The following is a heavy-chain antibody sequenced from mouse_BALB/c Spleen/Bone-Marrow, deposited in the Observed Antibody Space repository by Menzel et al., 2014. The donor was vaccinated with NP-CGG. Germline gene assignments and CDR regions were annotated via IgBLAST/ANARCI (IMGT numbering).Heavy chain of an antibody. CDR1: GYSFTGYF. CDR2: INPYNGDT. J-gene: IGHJ4*01. D-gene: IGHD2-3*01. Sequence: VQLQQPGPELVKPGAPVKISCKASGYSFTGYFMNWVMQSHGKSLEWIGRINPYNGDTFYNQKFKGKATLTVDKSSSTAHMELRSLASEDSAVYYCARGGLLRAMDYWGQGTSVTVSS. CDR3: ARGGLLRAMDY. V-gene: IGHV1-20*02.